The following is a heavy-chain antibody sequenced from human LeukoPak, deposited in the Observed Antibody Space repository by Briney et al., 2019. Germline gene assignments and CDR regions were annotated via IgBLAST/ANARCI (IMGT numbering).Heavy chain of an antibody. CDR2: INPSGGST. J-gene: IGHJ4*02. Sequence: ASVKVSCKASGYTFTSYYMHWVRQAPGQGLEWMGIINPSGGSTSYAQKFQGRVTMTRDTSTSTVYMELSSLRSEDTAVYYCARDGLRIMITFGGVMQKYYFDYWGQGTLVTVSS. CDR3: ARDGLRIMITFGGVMQKYYFDY. CDR1: GYTFTSYY. D-gene: IGHD3-16*01. V-gene: IGHV1-46*01.